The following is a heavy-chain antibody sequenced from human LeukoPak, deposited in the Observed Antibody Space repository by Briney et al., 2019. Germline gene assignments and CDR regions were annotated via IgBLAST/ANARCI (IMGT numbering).Heavy chain of an antibody. CDR2: ISGSGGST. CDR1: GFTFSSYA. CDR3: AKPAGSHYYDSSGYYFDY. V-gene: IGHV3-23*01. J-gene: IGHJ4*02. Sequence: GGSLRLPCAASGFTFSSYAMSWVRQAPGKGLEWVSAISGSGGSTYYADSVKGRFTISRDNSKNTLYLQMNSLRAEDTAVYYCAKPAGSHYYDSSGYYFDYWGQGTLVTVSS. D-gene: IGHD3-22*01.